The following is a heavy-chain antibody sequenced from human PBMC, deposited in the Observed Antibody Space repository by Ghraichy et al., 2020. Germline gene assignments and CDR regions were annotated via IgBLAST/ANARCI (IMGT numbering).Heavy chain of an antibody. CDR3: ARHVADSSWYSYYFDY. Sequence: SETLSLTCTVAGGSIVSSNYYWGWIRQPPGKGLEWIGRIYYSGSTFRNPSLKSRVTISVDTSKNQFSLRLTSVTAADTAVYYCARHVADSSWYSYYFDYWGQGTPVTVSS. D-gene: IGHD3-22*01. J-gene: IGHJ4*02. CDR1: GGSIVSSNYY. CDR2: IYYSGST. V-gene: IGHV4-39*01.